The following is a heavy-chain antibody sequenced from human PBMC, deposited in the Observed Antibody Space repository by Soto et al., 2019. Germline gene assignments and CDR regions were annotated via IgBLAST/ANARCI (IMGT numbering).Heavy chain of an antibody. Sequence: EVQLVESGGGLIQPGGSLRLSCAVSGFTVSNNYMSWVRQAPGKGLEGVSVIYSGGYTAYGDSVKGRFTISRDNSKNTPYLKMNSLEPAAAAVFFGARHPGGGGYWGQGTLVTVSS. CDR1: GFTVSNNY. J-gene: IGHJ4*02. D-gene: IGHD3-10*01. CDR3: ARHPGGGGY. CDR2: IYSGGYT. V-gene: IGHV3-53*01.